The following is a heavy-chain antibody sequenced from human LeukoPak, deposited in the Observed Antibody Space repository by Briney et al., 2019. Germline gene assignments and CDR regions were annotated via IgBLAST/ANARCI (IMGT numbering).Heavy chain of an antibody. CDR1: GFTFSSYG. Sequence: GGSLRLSCAASGFTFSSYGMHWVRQAPGKGLEWVAVIWYDGSNKYYADSVKGRSTISRDNSKNTVYLQMNSLRAEDTAVYYCARDYKYAFDNWGQGTLVTVSS. CDR3: ARDYKYAFDN. D-gene: IGHD5-24*01. V-gene: IGHV3-33*01. J-gene: IGHJ4*02. CDR2: IWYDGSNK.